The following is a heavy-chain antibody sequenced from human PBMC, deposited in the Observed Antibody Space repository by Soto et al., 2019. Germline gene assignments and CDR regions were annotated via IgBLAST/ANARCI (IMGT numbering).Heavy chain of an antibody. V-gene: IGHV1-69*02. Sequence: VASVKVSCKASGGTFSSYTISWVRQAPGQGLEWMGRIIPILGIANYAQKFQGRVTITADKSTSTAYMELSSLRSEDTAVYYCARPDKEDDFWSYYYFDYWGQGTLVTVSS. CDR2: IIPILGIA. D-gene: IGHD3-3*01. CDR1: GGTFSSYT. J-gene: IGHJ4*02. CDR3: ARPDKEDDFWSYYYFDY.